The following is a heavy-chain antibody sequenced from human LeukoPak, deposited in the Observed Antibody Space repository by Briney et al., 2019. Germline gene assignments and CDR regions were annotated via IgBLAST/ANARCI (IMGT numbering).Heavy chain of an antibody. D-gene: IGHD1-26*01. J-gene: IGHJ4*02. CDR3: ASRIVGTPDYFDY. Sequence: GGSLRLSCEASGITVSDNYMSWVRQAPGKGLEWVANIQQDGNEKYYVDSVKGRFTISRDNAKNSLYLQMNSLRVEDTAVYYCASRIVGTPDYFDYWGQGTLVTVSS. CDR2: IQQDGNEK. V-gene: IGHV3-7*01. CDR1: GITVSDNY.